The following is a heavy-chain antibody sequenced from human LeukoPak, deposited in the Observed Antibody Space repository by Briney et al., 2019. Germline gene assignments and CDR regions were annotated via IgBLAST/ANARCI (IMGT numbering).Heavy chain of an antibody. CDR3: ARGCMLLFCWFDP. CDR1: GYTFTGYY. D-gene: IGHD2-8*01. CDR2: INPNSGGT. J-gene: IGHJ5*02. V-gene: IGHV1-2*06. Sequence: ASVKVSCKASGYTFTGYYMHWVRQAPGQGLEWMGRINPNSGGTNYAQKFQGRVTMTRDTSISTAYMELSRLRSDDTAVYYCARGCMLLFCWFDPWGQGTLVTVSS.